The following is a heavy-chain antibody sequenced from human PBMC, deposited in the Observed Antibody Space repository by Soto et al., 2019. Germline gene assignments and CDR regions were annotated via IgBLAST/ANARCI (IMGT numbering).Heavy chain of an antibody. Sequence: QVQLVQSGAEVKKPGSSVKVSCKASGGSFSSYTISWVRQAPGQGLEWMGRIIPILGIANYAQKFQGRVTMTADKSTSKAYMEPGSLRSEDTAVYYCAREYGGNTYWYLDLGGRGTLVRVSS. J-gene: IGHJ2*01. CDR3: AREYGGNTYWYLDL. V-gene: IGHV1-69*08. D-gene: IGHD2-15*01. CDR2: IIPILGIA. CDR1: GGSFSSYT.